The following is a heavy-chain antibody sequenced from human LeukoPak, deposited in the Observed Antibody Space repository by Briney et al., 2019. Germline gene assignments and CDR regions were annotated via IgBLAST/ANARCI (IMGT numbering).Heavy chain of an antibody. D-gene: IGHD2-21*02. CDR1: GFTFSSFA. CDR3: AKDERGHCGGDCYVN. Sequence: PGGSLRLSCAVSGFTFSSFAMSWVRQPPGKGLEWISQISGNGTTTYYADSVRGRFSISRDNSKNMLYLQMDSLRAEDTALYYCAKDERGHCGGDCYVNWGQGHLVTVSS. CDR2: ISGNGTTT. J-gene: IGHJ4*02. V-gene: IGHV3-23*01.